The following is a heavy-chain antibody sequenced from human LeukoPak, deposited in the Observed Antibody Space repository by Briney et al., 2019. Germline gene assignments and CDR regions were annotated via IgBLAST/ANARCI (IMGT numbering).Heavy chain of an antibody. CDR1: GGSISSYY. J-gene: IGHJ5*02. D-gene: IGHD2-15*01. V-gene: IGHV4-39*01. Sequence: PSETLSLTCTVSGGSISSYYWGWIRQPPGKGLEWIGSIFYSGSTYYNPSLKSRVTISVDTSKNQFSLKLSSVTAADTAVYYCARQPSLSYCSSGTCWFDLWGQGSLVTVSS. CDR2: IFYSGST. CDR3: ARQPSLSYCSSGTCWFDL.